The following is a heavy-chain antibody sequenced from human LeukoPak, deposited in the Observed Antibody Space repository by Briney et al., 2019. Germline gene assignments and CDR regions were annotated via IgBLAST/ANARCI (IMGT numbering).Heavy chain of an antibody. Sequence: PSETLSLTCTVSNYSISSGSYWGWIRQPPGKGLEWIGSIQHSGSTYYNPSLKSRVTISVDTSKNQFSLKLSSVTAADTAVYYCARGYDILTGGYYFDYWGQGTLVTVSS. CDR1: NYSISSGSY. J-gene: IGHJ4*02. D-gene: IGHD3-9*01. V-gene: IGHV4-38-2*02. CDR3: ARGYDILTGGYYFDY. CDR2: IQHSGST.